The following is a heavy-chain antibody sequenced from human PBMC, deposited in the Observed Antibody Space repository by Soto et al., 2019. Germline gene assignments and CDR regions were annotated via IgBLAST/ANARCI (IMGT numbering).Heavy chain of an antibody. Sequence: EVQLVESGGGLVKPGGSLRLSCAASGFTFSSYSMNWVRQAPGKGLEWVPSISSSSIFIYYADSVKGRFTISRHNAKNSLYLQMNSPRAEDTAMFYCERSYDILTGYSGFDYWGQGTLVTVYS. CDR1: GFTFSSYS. CDR2: ISSSSIFI. J-gene: IGHJ4*02. CDR3: ERSYDILTGYSGFDY. D-gene: IGHD3-9*01. V-gene: IGHV3-21*01.